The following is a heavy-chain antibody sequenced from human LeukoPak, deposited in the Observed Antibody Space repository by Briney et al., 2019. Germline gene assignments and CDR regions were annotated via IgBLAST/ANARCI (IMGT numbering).Heavy chain of an antibody. Sequence: GGSLRLSCAASGFTVSSNYMSWVRQAPGKGLEWVGRIKSKTDGGTTDYAAPVKGRFTISRDDSKNTLYLQMNSLKTEDAAVYHCTTPYYGSGKGYWGQGTLVTVSS. CDR2: IKSKTDGGTT. V-gene: IGHV3-15*01. D-gene: IGHD3-10*01. J-gene: IGHJ4*02. CDR3: TTPYYGSGKGY. CDR1: GFTVSSNY.